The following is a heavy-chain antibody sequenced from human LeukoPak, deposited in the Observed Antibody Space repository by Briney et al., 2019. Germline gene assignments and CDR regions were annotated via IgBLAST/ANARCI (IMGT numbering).Heavy chain of an antibody. Sequence: GASVKVCCKASGYSFTGYYMHRGRQAPGQGHGSMGWITPNSGGTNYAQKFQVRVTMTSDTSISTAYMELSRLRSDDTAVYYCARGGPNPSLWTVGATYYYMDVWGKGTTVTVSS. CDR1: GYSFTGYY. CDR2: ITPNSGGT. J-gene: IGHJ6*03. D-gene: IGHD1-26*01. CDR3: ARGGPNPSLWTVGATYYYMDV. V-gene: IGHV1-2*02.